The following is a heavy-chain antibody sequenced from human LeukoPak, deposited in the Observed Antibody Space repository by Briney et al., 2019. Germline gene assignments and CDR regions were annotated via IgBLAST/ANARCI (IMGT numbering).Heavy chain of an antibody. D-gene: IGHD3-10*01. CDR2: IFYSGST. J-gene: IGHJ4*02. V-gene: IGHV4-39*07. Sequence: PSETLSLTCTVSGGSISTSNYYWGWIRQPPGKGLEWIGNIFYSGSTYYSPSLRSRVTISLDTSRNQFSLKLSSVTAADTAVYYCATPGYTTRFGLDYWGQGTLVTVSS. CDR3: ATPGYTTRFGLDY. CDR1: GGSISTSNYY.